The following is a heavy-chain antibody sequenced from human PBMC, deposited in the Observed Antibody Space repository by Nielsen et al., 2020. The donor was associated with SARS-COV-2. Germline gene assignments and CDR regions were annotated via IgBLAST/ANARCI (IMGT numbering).Heavy chain of an antibody. D-gene: IGHD6-19*01. CDR2: INAGNDNT. V-gene: IGHV1-3*01. CDR1: GYTFTSFA. J-gene: IGHJ4*02. CDR3: ARITPSSGWYY. Sequence: ASLKVSCKTSGYTFTSFAINWVRQAPGQNLEWMGWINAGNDNTKHSQKFQGRVTMTRDTSASTAYMELSSLSSEDTAVYYCARITPSSGWYYCGQGTLVTVSS.